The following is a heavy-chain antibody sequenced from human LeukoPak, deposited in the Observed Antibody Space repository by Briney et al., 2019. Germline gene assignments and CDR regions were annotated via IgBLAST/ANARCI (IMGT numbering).Heavy chain of an antibody. CDR1: GFILSNHW. CDR3: ARDGSLPDY. V-gene: IGHV3-74*01. Sequence: PGGSLRLSCTASGFILSNHWMHWVRHAPGRGLVWVSRITTDGSDTSYADYVKGRFTTSRDNAKNTMYLQMNSLTAEDTAVYFCARDGSLPDYWGQGTLVTVSS. J-gene: IGHJ4*02. CDR2: ITTDGSDT.